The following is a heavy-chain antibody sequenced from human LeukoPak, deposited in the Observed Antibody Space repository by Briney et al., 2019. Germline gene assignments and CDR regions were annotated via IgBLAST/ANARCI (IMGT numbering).Heavy chain of an antibody. CDR2: INHNSGGT. CDR1: GYTFTGYY. V-gene: IGHV1-2*02. Sequence: ASVKVSCKASGYTFTGYYMQWVRQAPGQGREGMGWINHNSGGTNYAQKFQGRVPMPRDTSISTAYMELSRLRSDDTAVYYCASILGYWGSPGYFDYWGQGTLVTVSS. J-gene: IGHJ4*02. CDR3: ASILGYWGSPGYFDY. D-gene: IGHD2-15*01.